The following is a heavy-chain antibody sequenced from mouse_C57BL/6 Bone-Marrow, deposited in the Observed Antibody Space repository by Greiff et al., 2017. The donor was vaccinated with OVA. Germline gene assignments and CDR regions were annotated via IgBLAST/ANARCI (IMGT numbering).Heavy chain of an antibody. Sequence: QVQLKQPGAELVKPGASVKLSCTASGYTFTSYCMQWVKQRPGQGLEWIGEIDPYDSYTNYTQKFKGKATLTVDTSSNTSYLQLSSLTSEDDAVDYCARGDYCGSAYWGQGTTLTVSS. CDR2: IDPYDSYT. V-gene: IGHV1-50*01. J-gene: IGHJ2*01. CDR3: ARGDYCGSAY. D-gene: IGHD1-1*01. CDR1: GYTFTSYC.